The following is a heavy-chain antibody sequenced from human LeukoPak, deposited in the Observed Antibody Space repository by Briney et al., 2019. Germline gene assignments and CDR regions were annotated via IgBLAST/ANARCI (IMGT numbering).Heavy chain of an antibody. V-gene: IGHV3-9*01. CDR2: ISWNSGSI. CDR3: AKDTGLWFGELFSYFYY. J-gene: IGHJ4*02. D-gene: IGHD3-10*01. Sequence: GGSLRLSCAASGFTFDDYAMHWVRQAPGKGLEWVSGISWNSGSIGYADSVKGRFTISRDNAKNSLYLQMNSLRADDTALYYCAKDTGLWFGELFSYFYYWGQGTLVTVSS. CDR1: GFTFDDYA.